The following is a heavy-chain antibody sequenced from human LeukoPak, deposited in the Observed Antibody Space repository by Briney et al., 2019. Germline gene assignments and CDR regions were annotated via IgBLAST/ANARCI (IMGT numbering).Heavy chain of an antibody. V-gene: IGHV4-61*01. J-gene: IGHJ5*02. CDR3: ARSRAFNSGAFDP. CDR2: IYNGVNT. Sequence: SETLSLTCTVSGASVSSASYWTWIRQPPGKGVEWIAHIYNGVNTYYNPSLKSRVTISVDTSKNQFSLRLNSVTAADTAVYYCARSRAFNSGAFDPWGQGSLVAVSS. D-gene: IGHD1-26*01. CDR1: GASVSSASY.